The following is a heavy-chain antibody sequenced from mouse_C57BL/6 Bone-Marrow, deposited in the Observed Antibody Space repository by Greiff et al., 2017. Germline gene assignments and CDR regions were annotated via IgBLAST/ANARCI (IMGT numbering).Heavy chain of an antibody. J-gene: IGHJ4*01. Sequence: QVQLKESGPGLVAPSQSLSITCTVSGFSLTSYGVDWVRQPPGKGLEWLGVIWGGGSTNYNSALMSRLSISNDNSTSHVFLKMNILQTDDTSMYYCAKQKFSTTVVAPQYYAMDYWGQGTSVTVSS. V-gene: IGHV2-9*01. CDR3: AKQKFSTTVVAPQYYAMDY. CDR1: GFSLTSYG. D-gene: IGHD1-1*01. CDR2: IWGGGST.